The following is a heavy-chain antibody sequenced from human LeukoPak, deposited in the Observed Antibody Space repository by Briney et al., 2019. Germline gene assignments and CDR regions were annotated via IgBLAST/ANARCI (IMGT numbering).Heavy chain of an antibody. Sequence: PSETLSLTCTVSGGSISSSSYYWGWIRQPPGKGLEWIGEINHSGSTNYNPSLKSRVTISVDTSKNQFSLKLSSVTAADTAVYYCAGATHYYGSGSYYPYFDYWGQGTLVTVSS. CDR2: INHSGST. V-gene: IGHV4-39*07. D-gene: IGHD3-10*01. CDR3: AGATHYYGSGSYYPYFDY. CDR1: GGSISSSSYY. J-gene: IGHJ4*02.